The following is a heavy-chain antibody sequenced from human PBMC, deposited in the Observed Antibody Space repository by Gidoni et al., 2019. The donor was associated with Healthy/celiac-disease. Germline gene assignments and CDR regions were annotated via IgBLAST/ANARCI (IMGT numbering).Heavy chain of an antibody. V-gene: IGHV5-51*03. J-gene: IGHJ4*02. Sequence: EVQLVQSGAEVKQPGESLKISCMGSGYTSTSYCIGSVRQMPGKGLDWMGIIYPGDSDTRYSPSFQGQVTISADKSISTAYLQWSSLKASDTAMYYCARRHYYDSSGYYYDPHSLYYFDYWGQGTLVTVSS. CDR1: GYTSTSYC. CDR2: IYPGDSDT. D-gene: IGHD3-22*01. CDR3: ARRHYYDSSGYYYDPHSLYYFDY.